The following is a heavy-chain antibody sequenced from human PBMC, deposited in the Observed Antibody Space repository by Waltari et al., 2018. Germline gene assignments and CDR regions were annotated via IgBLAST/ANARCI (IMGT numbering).Heavy chain of an antibody. CDR1: DYA. D-gene: IGHD2-15*01. V-gene: IGHV3-9*01. Sequence: DYAMHWVRQAPGKGLEWVSGISWNSGSIGYADSVKGRFTISRDNAKNSLYLQMNSLRAEDTALYYCAKEGSMGDCSGGSCYSDYWGQGTLVTVSS. CDR2: ISWNSGSI. CDR3: AKEGSMGDCSGGSCYSDY. J-gene: IGHJ4*02.